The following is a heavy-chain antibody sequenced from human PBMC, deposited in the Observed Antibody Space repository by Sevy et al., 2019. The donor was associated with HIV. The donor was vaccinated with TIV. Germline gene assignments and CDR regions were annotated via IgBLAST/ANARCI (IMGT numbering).Heavy chain of an antibody. V-gene: IGHV3-7*03. Sequence: GGSLRLSCAASGFTFSSYWMSWVRQAPGKGLEWVANIKQDGSEKYYVDSVKGRFTISRDNAKNSLYLQMNGLGAEDTAVYYCARETYPMTMPRDYYYYMDVWGKGTTVTVSS. J-gene: IGHJ6*03. CDR1: GFTFSSYW. CDR3: ARETYPMTMPRDYYYYMDV. D-gene: IGHD2-2*01. CDR2: IKQDGSEK.